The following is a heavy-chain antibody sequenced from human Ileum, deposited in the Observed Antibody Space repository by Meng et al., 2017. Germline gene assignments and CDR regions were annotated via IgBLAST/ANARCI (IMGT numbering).Heavy chain of an antibody. CDR3: ARASSGWYHSPEYYFDY. D-gene: IGHD6-19*01. V-gene: IGHV4-59*01. CDR1: GGSISSYY. J-gene: IGHJ4*02. Sequence: LSCTVSGGSISSYYWSWIRQPPGKGLEWIGYIYYSGSTNYNPSLKSRVTISVDTSKNQFSLKLSSVTAADTAVYYCARASSGWYHSPEYYFDYWGQGTLVTVSS. CDR2: IYYSGST.